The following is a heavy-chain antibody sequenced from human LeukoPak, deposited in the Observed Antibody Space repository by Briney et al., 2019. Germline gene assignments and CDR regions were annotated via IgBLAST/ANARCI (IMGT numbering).Heavy chain of an antibody. CDR2: ISSDGSNK. CDR3: ARVVAAGTRAFDI. CDR1: GFTFRSYA. D-gene: IGHD2-15*01. J-gene: IGHJ3*02. Sequence: GGSLRLSCAASGFTFRSYAIHWVRQAPGQGPEWVTYISSDGSNKYYADSVQGRFTISRDNSKNTVYLQMDSLRAEDTAVYCCARVVAAGTRAFDIWGQGTMVTVSS. V-gene: IGHV3-30-3*01.